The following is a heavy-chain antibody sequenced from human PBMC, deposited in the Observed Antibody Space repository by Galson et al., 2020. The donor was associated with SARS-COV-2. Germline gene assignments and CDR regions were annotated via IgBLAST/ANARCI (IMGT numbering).Heavy chain of an antibody. CDR3: ARVRRSLARAMDV. CDR2: LYDSGSS. CDR1: GGSTSNDY. Sequence: SETLSLTCTVSGGSTSNDYWSWIRQPPGKGLEWMGYLYDSGSSNYNPTLKSRLTISLDRSKNQFSLKLSSVTVADTAVYYCARVRRSLARAMDVWGQGTTVTVSS. J-gene: IGHJ6*02. V-gene: IGHV4-59*01. D-gene: IGHD4-17*01.